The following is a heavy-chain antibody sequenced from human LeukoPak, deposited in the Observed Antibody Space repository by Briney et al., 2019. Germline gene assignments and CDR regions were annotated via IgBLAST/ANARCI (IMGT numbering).Heavy chain of an antibody. J-gene: IGHJ4*02. CDR2: IYYSGST. V-gene: IGHV4-39*07. Sequence: SETLSLTCTVSGGSISSSSYYWGWIRQPPGKGLEWIGSIYYSGSTYYNPSLKSRVTISVDTSKNQFSLKLSSVTAADTAVYYCARYLSGSYYNAYFDYWGQGTLVTVSS. CDR3: ARYLSGSYYNAYFDY. CDR1: GGSISSSSYY. D-gene: IGHD3-10*01.